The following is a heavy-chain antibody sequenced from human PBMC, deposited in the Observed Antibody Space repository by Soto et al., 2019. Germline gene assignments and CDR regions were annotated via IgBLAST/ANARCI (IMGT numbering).Heavy chain of an antibody. CDR1: GGSISSGDYY. D-gene: IGHD5-12*01. V-gene: IGHV4-30-4*01. CDR3: ARDPIVATSAFDY. J-gene: IGHJ4*02. CDR2: IYYSGST. Sequence: SETLSLTCTVSGGSISSGDYYWSWIRQPPGKGLEWIGYIYYSGSTYYNPSLKSRVTISVDTSKNQFSLKLSSVTAADTAVYYCARDPIVATSAFDYWGQGTLVTVSP.